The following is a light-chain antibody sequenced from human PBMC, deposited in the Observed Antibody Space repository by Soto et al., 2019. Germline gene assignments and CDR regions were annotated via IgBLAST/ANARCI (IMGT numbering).Light chain of an antibody. CDR2: AAS. J-gene: IGKJ4*01. CDR1: QGISSY. CDR3: QQFNV. V-gene: IGKV1-8*01. Sequence: AIRMTQSPSSFSASTGDRVTITCRASQGISSYLAWYQQKPGKAPKLLIYAASTLQSGVPSRFSGSGSGTDFTLTISCLQSEDFATYYCQQFNVFGGGTKVDIK.